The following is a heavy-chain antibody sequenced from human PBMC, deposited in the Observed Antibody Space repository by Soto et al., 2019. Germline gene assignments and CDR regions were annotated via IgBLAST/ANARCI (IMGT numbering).Heavy chain of an antibody. CDR3: ASSAMVRGVPRIIDY. V-gene: IGHV4-34*01. CDR1: GGSFSGYY. Sequence: SETLSLTXAVYGGSFSGYYWSWIRQPPGKGLEWIGEINHSGSTNYNPSLKSRVTISVDTSKNQFSLKLSSVTAADTAVYYCASSAMVRGVPRIIDYWGQGTLVTVSS. J-gene: IGHJ4*02. CDR2: INHSGST. D-gene: IGHD3-10*01.